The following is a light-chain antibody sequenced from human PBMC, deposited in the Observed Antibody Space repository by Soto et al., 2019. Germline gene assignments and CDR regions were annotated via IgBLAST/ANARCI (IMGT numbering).Light chain of an antibody. CDR3: SSYTSSSTLVV. V-gene: IGLV2-14*01. Sequence: QSALTQPASGSGSPGQSVTISCTGTSSDVGGYNYVSWYHQHPGKAPKLMIYDVSNRPSGVSNRVSGSKSGNTASLNISGIQAEDEADYYSSSYTSSSTLVVFGGGTQLTVL. CDR2: DVS. CDR1: SSDVGGYNY. J-gene: IGLJ2*01.